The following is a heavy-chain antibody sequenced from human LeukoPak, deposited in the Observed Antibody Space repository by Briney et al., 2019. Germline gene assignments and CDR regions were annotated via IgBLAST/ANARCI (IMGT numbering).Heavy chain of an antibody. Sequence: GGSLRLSCAASGFTFNNFAMNWVRQAPGKGREWVGRIKSTTDGGTTDYAAPVKGRFTISRDDSKNTLFLQMSSLKTEDTAVYYCSTGYGDYRIPWGQGTLVTVSS. J-gene: IGHJ5*02. CDR1: GFTFNNFA. CDR2: IKSTTDGGTT. V-gene: IGHV3-15*01. CDR3: STGYGDYRIP. D-gene: IGHD4-17*01.